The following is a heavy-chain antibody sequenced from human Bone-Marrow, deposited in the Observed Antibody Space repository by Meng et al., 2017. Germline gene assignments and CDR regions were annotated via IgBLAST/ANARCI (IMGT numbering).Heavy chain of an antibody. Sequence: GESGERVKKPGAYVTCSCKASGSTCTNYDINWVGQATGKGLEWMGWMNPNSGNTGYAQKFQGRVTMTRSTSTSTAHMELSSLRSEDTAVYYCARMRSGYDIEYWGQGTLVTVSS. V-gene: IGHV1-8*01. CDR3: ARMRSGYDIEY. D-gene: IGHD3-3*01. CDR2: MNPNSGNT. CDR1: GSTCTNYD. J-gene: IGHJ4*02.